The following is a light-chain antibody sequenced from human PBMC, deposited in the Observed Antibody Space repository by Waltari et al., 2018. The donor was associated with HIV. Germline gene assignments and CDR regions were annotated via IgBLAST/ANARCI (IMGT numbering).Light chain of an antibody. CDR2: AAS. CDR1: QRISRY. J-gene: IGKJ3*01. CDR3: QQSYSPTFT. Sequence: DIQMTQSPSSLSASVGDRVSITCRASQRISRYLNWYRQKPGAAPELLIYAASSLQRGFPSRFSGSGSGTDFTLTISALQPEDFATYYCQQSYSPTFTFGPGTKVDFK. V-gene: IGKV1-39*01.